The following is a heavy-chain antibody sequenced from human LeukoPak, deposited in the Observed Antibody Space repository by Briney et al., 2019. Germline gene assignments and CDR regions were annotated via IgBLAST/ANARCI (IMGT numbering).Heavy chain of an antibody. CDR2: ISYDGSNK. D-gene: IGHD3-10*01. Sequence: PGRSLRLSCAASGFTFSSYGMHWVRQAPGKGLEWVAVISYDGSNKYYADSVKGRFTISRDNSKNTLYLQMNSLRAEDTAVYYCAKDLLSVMVRGVTDYYGMDVWGQGTTVTVSS. CDR1: GFTFSSYG. V-gene: IGHV3-30*18. J-gene: IGHJ6*02. CDR3: AKDLLSVMVRGVTDYYGMDV.